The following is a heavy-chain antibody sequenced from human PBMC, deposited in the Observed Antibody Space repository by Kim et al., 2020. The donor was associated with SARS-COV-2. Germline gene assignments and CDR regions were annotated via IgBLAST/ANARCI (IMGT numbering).Heavy chain of an antibody. D-gene: IGHD1-20*01. Sequence: GGSLRLSCAASGFTFSSYAMHWVRQAPGKGLEWVAVISYDGSNKYYADSVKGRFTISRDNSKNTLYLQMNSLRAEDTAVYYCAREPFPFITGTPGDYYY. CDR1: GFTFSSYA. J-gene: IGHJ6*01. CDR3: AREPFPFITGTPGDYYY. CDR2: ISYDGSNK. V-gene: IGHV3-30-3*01.